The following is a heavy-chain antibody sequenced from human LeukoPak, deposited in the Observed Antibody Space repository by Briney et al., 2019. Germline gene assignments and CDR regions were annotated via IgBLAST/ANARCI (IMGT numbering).Heavy chain of an antibody. J-gene: IGHJ4*02. CDR2: INPNSGGT. Sequence: ASVKVSCKTSGYTFTGYYMHWVRQAPGQGLEWMGWINPNSGGTNYAQKFQGRVTMTRDTSISTAYMELSRLRSDDTAVYYCARGLMVRGVIKAPGYWGQGTLVTVSS. CDR1: GYTFTGYY. V-gene: IGHV1-2*02. D-gene: IGHD3-10*01. CDR3: ARGLMVRGVIKAPGY.